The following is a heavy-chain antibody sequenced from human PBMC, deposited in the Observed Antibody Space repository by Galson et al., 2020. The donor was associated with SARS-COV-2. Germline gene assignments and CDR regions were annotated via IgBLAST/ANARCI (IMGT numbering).Heavy chain of an antibody. Sequence: KIGESLKISCKGSGYSFTSYWIGWVRQMPGKGLEWMGIIYPGDSDTRYSPSFQGQVTISADKSISTAYLQWSSPKASDTAMYYCARQTGTGGFYYYYGMDVWGQGTGHRLL. CDR1: GYSFTSYW. V-gene: IGHV5-51*01. CDR3: ARQTGTGGFYYYYGMDV. D-gene: IGHD7-27*01. J-gene: IGHJ6*02. CDR2: IYPGDSDT.